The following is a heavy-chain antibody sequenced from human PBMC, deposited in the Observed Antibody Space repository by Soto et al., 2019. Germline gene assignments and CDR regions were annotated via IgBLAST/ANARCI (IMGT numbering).Heavy chain of an antibody. J-gene: IGHJ4*02. D-gene: IGHD1-1*01. V-gene: IGHV2-5*01. Sequence: QITLKHSGPTLVKPTQTLTLTCTVSGFSLTTPGLGVGWIRQPPGKALEWLTLVYWHDDKRYSSSLRDRLTIARDPSNNPVGLSMTNMDPEDSATYFCVRLMSTDTTGYFDYWGQGILVTVSS. CDR1: GFSLTTPGLG. CDR3: VRLMSTDTTGYFDY. CDR2: VYWHDDK.